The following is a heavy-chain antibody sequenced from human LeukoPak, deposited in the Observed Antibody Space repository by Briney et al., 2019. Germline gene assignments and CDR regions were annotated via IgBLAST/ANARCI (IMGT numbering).Heavy chain of an antibody. CDR2: MNPNSGNT. Sequence: ASVKVSCKASGGTFSSYAISWVRQATGQGLEWMGWMNPNSGNTGYAQKFQGRVTITRNTSISTAYMELSSLRSEDTAVYYCARSRYYYYYYMDVWGKGTTVTVSS. CDR1: GGTFSSYA. CDR3: ARSRYYYYYYMDV. J-gene: IGHJ6*03. V-gene: IGHV1-8*03.